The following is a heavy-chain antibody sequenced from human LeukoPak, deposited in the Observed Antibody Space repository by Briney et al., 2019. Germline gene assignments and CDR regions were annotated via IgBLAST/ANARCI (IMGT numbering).Heavy chain of an antibody. Sequence: SETLSLTCTVTSASISGTYYFWGWIRQSPGKGLEWIGSIYNSGTTHYNPSLKSRVTISVDTSKNQFSLKLTSVTAADAAVYYCARHRVGHCTSVTCPTFEYWGQGTLVTVSS. CDR1: SASISGTYYF. CDR2: IYNSGTT. J-gene: IGHJ4*02. CDR3: ARHRVGHCTSVTCPTFEY. D-gene: IGHD2-8*02. V-gene: IGHV4-39*01.